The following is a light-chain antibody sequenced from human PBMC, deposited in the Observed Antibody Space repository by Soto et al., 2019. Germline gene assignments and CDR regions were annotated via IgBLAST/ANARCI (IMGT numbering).Light chain of an antibody. CDR2: EVS. J-gene: IGLJ3*02. CDR1: SSDVGGYNY. Sequence: QSALTQPASVSGSPGQSITISCTGTSSDVGGYNYDSWYQQYPGKAPKLMIYEVSNRPSGVSNRFSGSKSGNTASLTISGLQAEDEADYYCSSYTSTSTLGVFGGGTKLTVL. V-gene: IGLV2-14*01. CDR3: SSYTSTSTLGV.